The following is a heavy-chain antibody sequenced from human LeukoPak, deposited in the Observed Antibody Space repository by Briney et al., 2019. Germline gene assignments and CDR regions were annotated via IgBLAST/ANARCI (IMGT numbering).Heavy chain of an antibody. V-gene: IGHV4-59*12. CDR2: IYYSGST. D-gene: IGHD4-17*01. CDR3: AREGDYGDYHLDY. Sequence: SETLSLTCTVSGGSISSYYWSWIRQPPGKGLEWIGYIYYSGSTNYNPSLKSRVTISVDTSKNQFSLRLNSVTAADTAVYYCAREGDYGDYHLDYWGQGTLVTVSS. CDR1: GGSISSYY. J-gene: IGHJ4*02.